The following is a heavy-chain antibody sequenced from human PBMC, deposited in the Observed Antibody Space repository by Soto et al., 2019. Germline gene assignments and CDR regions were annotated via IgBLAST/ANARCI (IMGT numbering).Heavy chain of an antibody. Sequence: QVQLVQSGTEVKKPGASVKVSCKASGYTFTSYGISWVRQAPGQGPEWMGWISGYNGNTHYAQKFQGKVTMTTDTSTSTAYMDLRSLRSDDTAVYYCAKADSNYAGRFSYYYMDVWGNGTLVTVSS. J-gene: IGHJ6*03. CDR3: AKADSNYAGRFSYYYMDV. CDR1: GYTFTSYG. V-gene: IGHV1-18*01. CDR2: ISGYNGNT. D-gene: IGHD4-4*01.